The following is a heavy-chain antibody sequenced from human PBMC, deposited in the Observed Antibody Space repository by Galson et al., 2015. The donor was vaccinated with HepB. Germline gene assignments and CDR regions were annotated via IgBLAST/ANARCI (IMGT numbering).Heavy chain of an antibody. CDR1: GFTFRSYA. D-gene: IGHD3-3*01. CDR3: AKESNYDFWSGPLY. CDR2: ISGSGGST. Sequence: SLRLSCAASGFTFRSYAMRWVRQAPGKGLEWVSAISGSGGSTYYADSVKGRFTISRDNSKNTLHLQMNSLGAEDTAVYYCAKESNYDFWSGPLYWGQGTTVTVSS. J-gene: IGHJ4*02. V-gene: IGHV3-23*01.